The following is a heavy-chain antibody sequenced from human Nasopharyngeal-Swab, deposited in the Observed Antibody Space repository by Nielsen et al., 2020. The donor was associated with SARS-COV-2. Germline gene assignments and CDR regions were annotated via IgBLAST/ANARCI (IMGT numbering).Heavy chain of an antibody. Sequence: ASVKVSCKASGYTFTSYGISWVRQAPGQGLEWMGWISAYNGNTNYAQKLQGRVTMTTDTSTSTAYMEPRSLRSDDTAVYYCARDLYDFWSGYRIDAFDIWGQGTMVTVSS. CDR1: GYTFTSYG. CDR3: ARDLYDFWSGYRIDAFDI. J-gene: IGHJ3*02. V-gene: IGHV1-18*01. D-gene: IGHD3-3*01. CDR2: ISAYNGNT.